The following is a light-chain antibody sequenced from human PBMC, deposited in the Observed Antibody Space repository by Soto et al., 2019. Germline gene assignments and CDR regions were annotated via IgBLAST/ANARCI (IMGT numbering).Light chain of an antibody. CDR3: QQYYSSRT. Sequence: IVCTQCSGTLTQSPEERATLSCRASQSVSNNYLAWYQQKPGQAPRLLIYGASSRATGIPDRFSGSGSGTDFTLTSSRLEPEDTAVYYCQQYYSSRTFGQGAKVDIK. CDR1: QSVSNNY. V-gene: IGKV3-20*01. CDR2: GAS. J-gene: IGKJ1*01.